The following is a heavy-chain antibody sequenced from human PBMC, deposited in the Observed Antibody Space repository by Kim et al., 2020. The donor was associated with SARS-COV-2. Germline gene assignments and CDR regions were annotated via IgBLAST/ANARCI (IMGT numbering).Heavy chain of an antibody. CDR2: ISYHGSDK. J-gene: IGHJ2*01. V-gene: IGHV3-30*04. CDR3: ARSGGSGNYWNWYFDL. Sequence: GGSLRLSCAASGFSFSSFSMHWVRQAPGKGLECVAVISYHGSDKDYADSVKGRLTISRDNSKNTLYLQMNSLRIEDTAVYYCARSGGSGNYWNWYFDLWGRGTLVTVSS. D-gene: IGHD3-10*01. CDR1: GFSFSSFS.